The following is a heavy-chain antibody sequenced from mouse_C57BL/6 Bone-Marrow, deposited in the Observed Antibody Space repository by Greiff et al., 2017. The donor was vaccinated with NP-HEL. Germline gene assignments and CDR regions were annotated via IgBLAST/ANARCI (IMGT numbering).Heavy chain of an antibody. CDR1: GYTFTDHT. CDR2: IYPRDGST. CDR3: ARSRYYGSSYTPYYAMDY. D-gene: IGHD1-1*01. V-gene: IGHV1-78*01. Sequence: QVQLKESDAELVKPGASVKISCKVSGYTFTDHTIHWMKQRPEQGLEWIGYIYPRDGSTKYNEKFKGKATLTADKSSSTAYMQLNSLTSEDSAVYFCARSRYYGSSYTPYYAMDYWGQGTSVTVSS. J-gene: IGHJ4*01.